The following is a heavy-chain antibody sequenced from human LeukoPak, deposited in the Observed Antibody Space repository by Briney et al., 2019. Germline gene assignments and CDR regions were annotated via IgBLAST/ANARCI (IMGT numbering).Heavy chain of an antibody. Sequence: SETLSLTCAISGGSINNYYWSWIRQPPGKGLEWIGYIYYSGTTNYSPSLNSRVNISLDTAKNQFSLRLSSVTAADTAVYYCARQTAKNVDTARFDFWGQGTLVTVSS. CDR2: IYYSGTT. J-gene: IGHJ4*02. CDR3: ARQTAKNVDTARFDF. V-gene: IGHV4-59*08. D-gene: IGHD5-18*01. CDR1: GGSINNYY.